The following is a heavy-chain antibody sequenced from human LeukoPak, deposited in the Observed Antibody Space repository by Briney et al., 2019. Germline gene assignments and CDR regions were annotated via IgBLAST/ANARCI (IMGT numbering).Heavy chain of an antibody. J-gene: IGHJ4*02. Sequence: PSETLSLTCTVSGDSISNYYWTWIRQPPGKGLEWIGYIYYSGSTKYNPSLKSRATISVDTSKKKFSLKLNSVTAADTAVYYCARGRGDYFDSSGYFFDYWGQGTLVTVSS. V-gene: IGHV4-59*01. CDR3: ARGRGDYFDSSGYFFDY. CDR1: GDSISNYY. D-gene: IGHD3-22*01. CDR2: IYYSGST.